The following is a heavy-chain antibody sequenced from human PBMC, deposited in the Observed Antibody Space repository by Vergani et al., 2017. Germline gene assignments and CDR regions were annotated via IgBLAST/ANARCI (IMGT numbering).Heavy chain of an antibody. V-gene: IGHV3-23*01. CDR1: GFTFSSYA. Sequence: EVQLLESGGGLVQPGGSLRLSCAASGFTFSSYAMSWVRQAPGKGLEWVSAISGSGGSTYYADSVKGRFTISRDNSKNTLYLQMNSLRAEDTAVYYCAKVRAGSRSSSWXFDYWGQGTLVTVSS. CDR2: ISGSGGST. D-gene: IGHD6-13*01. CDR3: AKVRAGSRSSSWXFDY. J-gene: IGHJ4*02.